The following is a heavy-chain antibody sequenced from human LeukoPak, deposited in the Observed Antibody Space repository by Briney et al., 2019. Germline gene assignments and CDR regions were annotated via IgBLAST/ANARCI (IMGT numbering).Heavy chain of an antibody. V-gene: IGHV3-23*01. Sequence: GGSLRLSCAASGFTFSSYAMSWVRQAPGKGLEWVSAISGSGGSTYYADSVKGRFTISRDNAKNSLYLQMNSLRAEDTALYYCAKDTSGSYYTIFDYWGQGTLVTVSS. J-gene: IGHJ4*02. CDR1: GFTFSSYA. D-gene: IGHD3-10*01. CDR3: AKDTSGSYYTIFDY. CDR2: ISGSGGST.